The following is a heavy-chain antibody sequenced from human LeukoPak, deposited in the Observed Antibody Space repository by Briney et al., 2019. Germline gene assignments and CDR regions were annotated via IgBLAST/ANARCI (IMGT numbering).Heavy chain of an antibody. D-gene: IGHD5-24*01. J-gene: IGHJ4*02. CDR2: IGYSGDS. V-gene: IGHV4-31*03. CDR1: GGSIRDAAYY. Sequence: SQTLSLTCTVSGGSIRDAAYYWSWVRQRPGEGLEWIGYIGYSGDSYSNPSLRSRVSISVDTSTKQFSLGLNSVTAADTATYYCARVAAATTNPRFDSWGQGTLITVS. CDR3: ARVAAATTNPRFDS.